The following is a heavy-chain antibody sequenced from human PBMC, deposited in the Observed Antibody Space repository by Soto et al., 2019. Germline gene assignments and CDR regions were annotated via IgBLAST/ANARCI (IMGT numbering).Heavy chain of an antibody. V-gene: IGHV3-74*01. D-gene: IGHD6-19*01. CDR2: VTNDGSNT. CDR1: GFTFSNKW. J-gene: IGHJ4*02. CDR3: VREDSGWLDY. Sequence: GGSPRLSCAASGFTFSNKWMHWVRQAPGRGLVWVSHVTNDGSNTGYADSVKGRFTISRDNAKNTLYLQMNSLRAEDTAIYYCVREDSGWLDYWGQGVLVTVSS.